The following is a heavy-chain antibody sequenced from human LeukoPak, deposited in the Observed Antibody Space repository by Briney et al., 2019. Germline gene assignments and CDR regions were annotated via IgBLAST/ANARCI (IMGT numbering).Heavy chain of an antibody. CDR1: GGSISSSSYY. CDR2: IYYSGST. D-gene: IGHD1-1*01. CDR3: ARHGEPYSTTWFDP. J-gene: IGHJ5*02. Sequence: SETLSLTCTVSGGSISSSSYYWGWIRQPPGKGLEWIGSIYYSGSTYYNPSLKSRVTISVDTSKNQFSLKVSSVTAADTAVYYCARHGEPYSTTWFDPWGQGTLVTVSS. V-gene: IGHV4-39*01.